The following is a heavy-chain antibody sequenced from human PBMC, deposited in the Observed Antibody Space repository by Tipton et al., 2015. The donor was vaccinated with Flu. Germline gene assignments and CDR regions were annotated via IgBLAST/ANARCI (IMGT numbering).Heavy chain of an antibody. J-gene: IGHJ6*02. CDR1: GDSVSSNSAA. V-gene: IGHV6-1*01. Sequence: GLVKPSQTLSLTCAISGDSVSSNSAAWNWIRQSPSRGLEWLGRTYYRSKWYNDYAVSVKSRITINPDTSKNQFSLQLNSVTPEDMAVYYCARGTGYCSSTNCFHGMDVWGQGTTVTVSS. CDR3: ARGTGYCSSTNCFHGMDV. CDR2: TYYRSKWYN. D-gene: IGHD2-2*01.